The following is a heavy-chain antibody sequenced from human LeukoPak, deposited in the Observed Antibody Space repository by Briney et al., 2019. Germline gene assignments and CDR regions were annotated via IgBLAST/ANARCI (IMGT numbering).Heavy chain of an antibody. CDR3: AREGCSSTSCYGGWFDP. J-gene: IGHJ5*02. V-gene: IGHV1-69*13. CDR2: IIPIFGTA. Sequence: ASVKVSCKASGGTFSSYAISWVRQAPGQGLEWMGGIIPIFGTANYAQKFQGRVTITADESTSTAYMELSSLRFEDTAVYYCAREGCSSTSCYGGWFDPWGQGTLVTVSS. CDR1: GGTFSSYA. D-gene: IGHD2-2*01.